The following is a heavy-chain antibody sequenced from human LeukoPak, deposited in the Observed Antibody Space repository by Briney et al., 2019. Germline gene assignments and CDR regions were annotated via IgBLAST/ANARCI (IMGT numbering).Heavy chain of an antibody. CDR3: ARDSPXGTSWRSEPTFDY. Sequence: GGSLRLSCAAPGFXFXSFWXXWXXXAPGXGVXXVXXIXEXGRTXYYVNPVTGRSTISRDNAKNNLYLQMNSLRAEDTAVYYCARDSPXGTSWRSEPTFDYWGQGTLVTVTS. CDR1: GFXFXSFW. V-gene: IGHV3-7*04. J-gene: IGHJ4*02. CDR2: IXEXGRTX. D-gene: IGHD2-2*01.